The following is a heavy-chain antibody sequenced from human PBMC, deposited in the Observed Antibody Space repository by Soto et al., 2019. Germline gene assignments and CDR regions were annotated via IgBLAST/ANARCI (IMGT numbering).Heavy chain of an antibody. Sequence: ASVKVSCKASGYTFTSYYMHWVRQAPGQGLEWMGIINPSGGSTSYAQKFQGRVTMTRDTSTSTVYMELSSLRSEDTAVYYCARDITNTIFGVVNYYGMDVWGQGPRSPSP. J-gene: IGHJ6*02. V-gene: IGHV1-46*01. CDR3: ARDITNTIFGVVNYYGMDV. CDR2: INPSGGST. CDR1: GYTFTSYY. D-gene: IGHD3-3*01.